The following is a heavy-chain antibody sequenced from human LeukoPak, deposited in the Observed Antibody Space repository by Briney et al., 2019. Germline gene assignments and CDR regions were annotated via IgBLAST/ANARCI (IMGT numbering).Heavy chain of an antibody. V-gene: IGHV4-39*07. CDR1: GGSISSSTYY. CDR3: ARGMPAAGQNYFDY. Sequence: KPSETLSLTCTVSGGSISSSTYYWDWIRQPPGKGLEWIASIYYSGSTYYNPSLKSRVTISVDTSKNQFSLKVISVAAADTALYYCARGMPAAGQNYFDYWGQGTLVTVSS. CDR2: IYYSGST. D-gene: IGHD6-13*01. J-gene: IGHJ4*02.